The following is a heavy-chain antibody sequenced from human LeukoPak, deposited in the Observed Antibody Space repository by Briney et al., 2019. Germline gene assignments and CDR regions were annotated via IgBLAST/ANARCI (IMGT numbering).Heavy chain of an antibody. CDR3: AKISRYYYYMDV. Sequence: GGSLRLSCAASGFTFSSYGMHCVRQAPGKGLEWVSAISGSGGSTYYADSVKGRFTISRDNSKNTLYLQMNSLRAEDTAVYYCAKISRYYYYMDVWGKGTTVTVSS. CDR2: ISGSGGST. V-gene: IGHV3-23*01. J-gene: IGHJ6*03. CDR1: GFTFSSYG. D-gene: IGHD2-2*01.